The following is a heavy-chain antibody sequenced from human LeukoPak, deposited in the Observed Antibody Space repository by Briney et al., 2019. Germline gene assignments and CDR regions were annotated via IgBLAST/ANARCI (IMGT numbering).Heavy chain of an antibody. Sequence: PRGSLRLSCAASGFTFSDYWTMWVRQAPGKGLEWVAQIKVDGSEKYYVDSVRGRFTISRDNAKKTLYLQMNSLSGDDTAVYYCAKRASIWNYFDYWGQGALVTVSA. J-gene: IGHJ4*02. CDR3: AKRASIWNYFDY. CDR2: IKVDGSEK. CDR1: GFTFSDYW. V-gene: IGHV3-7*01. D-gene: IGHD6-13*01.